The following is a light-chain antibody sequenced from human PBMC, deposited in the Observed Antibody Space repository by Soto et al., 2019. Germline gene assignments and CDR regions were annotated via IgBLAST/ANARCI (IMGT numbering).Light chain of an antibody. CDR3: QKYNSAHFT. J-gene: IGKJ3*01. CDR1: QGISNY. CDR2: AAS. Sequence: DIQMTQSPSSLSASVGDRVTITCRASQGISNYLAWYQQKPGKVPKLLIYAASTLQSGVPSRFSGSGSGTDLTLTISSLQTEDVATYYCQKYNSAHFTFGPGTKVDIK. V-gene: IGKV1-27*01.